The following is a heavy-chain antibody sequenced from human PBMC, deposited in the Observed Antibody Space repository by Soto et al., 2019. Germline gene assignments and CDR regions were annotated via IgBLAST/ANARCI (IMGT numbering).Heavy chain of an antibody. V-gene: IGHV4-59*01. CDR2: IYYSGST. CDR3: ARDSSGVHLNWFDL. CDR1: GGSISSYY. Sequence: TSETLSLTCTVSGGSISSYYWSWIRQPPGKGLEWIGYIYYSGSTNYNPSLKSRVTISVDTSKNQFSLKLSSVTAADTAVYYCARDSSGVHLNWFDLWGQGTMVTVSS. J-gene: IGHJ5*02. D-gene: IGHD2-8*01.